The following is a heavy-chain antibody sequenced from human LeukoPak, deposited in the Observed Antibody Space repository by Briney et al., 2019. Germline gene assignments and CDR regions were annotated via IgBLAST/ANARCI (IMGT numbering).Heavy chain of an antibody. CDR1: GYSFTSYW. Sequence: GESLQISCKGSGYSFTSYWSGWVRQMPGKGLEWMGIIYPGDSDTRYSPSFQGQVTISADKSISTAYLQWSSLKASDTAMYYCARLCASCYPNWFDPWGQGTLVTVSS. J-gene: IGHJ5*02. CDR2: IYPGDSDT. V-gene: IGHV5-51*01. CDR3: ARLCASCYPNWFDP. D-gene: IGHD2-2*01.